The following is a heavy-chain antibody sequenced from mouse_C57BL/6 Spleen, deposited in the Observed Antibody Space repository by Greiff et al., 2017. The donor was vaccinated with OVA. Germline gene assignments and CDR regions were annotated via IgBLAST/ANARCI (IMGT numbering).Heavy chain of an antibody. CDR2: IDPSDSYT. Sequence: QVQLQQPGAELVKPGASVKLSCKASGYTFTSYWMQWVKQRPGQGLEWIGEIDPSDSYTNYNQKFKGKATLTVDTSSSPAYMQRSSLTSEDSAVYYCARYYYGNGYFDVWGTGTTVTVSS. D-gene: IGHD1-1*01. CDR3: ARYYYGNGYFDV. J-gene: IGHJ1*03. V-gene: IGHV1-50*01. CDR1: GYTFTSYW.